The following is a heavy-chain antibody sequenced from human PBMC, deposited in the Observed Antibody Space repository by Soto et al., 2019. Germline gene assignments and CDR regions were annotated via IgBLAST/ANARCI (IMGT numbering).Heavy chain of an antibody. Sequence: SETLSLTCTVSGGSISSGDYYWSWIRQPPGKGLEWIGYIYYSGSTYYNPSLKSRVTISVDTSKNQFSLKLSSVTAADTAVYYCARVISYGYFDYWGQGTLVTASS. CDR2: IYYSGST. CDR3: ARVISYGYFDY. D-gene: IGHD1-26*01. CDR1: GGSISSGDYY. J-gene: IGHJ4*02. V-gene: IGHV4-30-4*01.